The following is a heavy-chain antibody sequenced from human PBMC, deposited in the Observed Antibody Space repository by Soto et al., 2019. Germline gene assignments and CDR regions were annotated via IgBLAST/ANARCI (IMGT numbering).Heavy chain of an antibody. Sequence: SETLSLTCTVSGGSISSYYWSWIRQPPGKGLEWIGHIYYSGSTNYNPSLKSRVTISVDTSKNQFSLKLSSVTAADTAVYYCARMSYSSGWYSDYWGQGTLVTVSS. CDR1: GGSISSYY. V-gene: IGHV4-59*01. CDR2: IYYSGST. CDR3: ARMSYSSGWYSDY. J-gene: IGHJ4*02. D-gene: IGHD6-19*01.